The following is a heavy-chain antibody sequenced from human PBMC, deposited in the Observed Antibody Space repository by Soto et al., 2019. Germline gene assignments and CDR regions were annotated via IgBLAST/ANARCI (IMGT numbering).Heavy chain of an antibody. Sequence: EVQMVESGGGLVQPGGSLRLSCAASGFTINPYWMSWVRQAPGKGLEWVASTNQDGSTTYYVDSVKGRFPISRDNAKNSLYLQMNSLRAEDTAIYYCGKNHIGRGQGTLVTVSS. D-gene: IGHD2-21*01. J-gene: IGHJ4*02. V-gene: IGHV3-7*01. CDR1: GFTINPYW. CDR2: TNQDGSTT. CDR3: GKNHIG.